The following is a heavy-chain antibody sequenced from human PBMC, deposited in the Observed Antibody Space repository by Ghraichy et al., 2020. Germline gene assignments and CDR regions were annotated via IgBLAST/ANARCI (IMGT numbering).Heavy chain of an antibody. D-gene: IGHD5-18*01. J-gene: IGHJ4*02. CDR2: ISYDGSNK. CDR3: ARGVDTAMGAPCYY. V-gene: IGHV3-30-3*01. Sequence: CVAVISYDGSNKYYADSVKGRFTISRDNSKNTLYLQMNSLRAEDTAVYYCARGVDTAMGAPCYYWGQG.